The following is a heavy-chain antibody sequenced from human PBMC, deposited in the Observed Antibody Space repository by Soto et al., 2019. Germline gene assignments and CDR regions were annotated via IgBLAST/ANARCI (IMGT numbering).Heavy chain of an antibody. CDR2: ISGSSGST. V-gene: IGHV3-23*01. CDR3: AARIYDSSGYYYY. CDR1: GFTFSSYA. Sequence: GGSLRLSCAASGFTFSSYAMSWVRQAPGKGLEWVSAISGSSGSTYYADSVKGRFTITKDNSKNTLDLQMNSLRAEDTAVYYCAARIYDSSGYYYYWGQGTLVTVSS. D-gene: IGHD3-22*01. J-gene: IGHJ4*02.